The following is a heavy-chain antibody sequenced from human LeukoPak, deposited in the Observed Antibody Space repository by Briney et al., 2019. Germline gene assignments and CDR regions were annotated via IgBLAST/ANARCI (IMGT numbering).Heavy chain of an antibody. J-gene: IGHJ4*02. D-gene: IGHD6-19*01. V-gene: IGHV4-39*01. CDR1: GVSTTNGIYY. CDR2: VHNVGST. Sequence: PSETPSLTCTVSGVSTTNGIYYWAWIRQPPGKGLEWIGSVHNVGSTYYNLSLRSRVTMSIDTSKNQFSLRLNSVTAADTAVYYCARHAEYNSGWHFYLDHWGQGILVTVYS. CDR3: ARHAEYNSGWHFYLDH.